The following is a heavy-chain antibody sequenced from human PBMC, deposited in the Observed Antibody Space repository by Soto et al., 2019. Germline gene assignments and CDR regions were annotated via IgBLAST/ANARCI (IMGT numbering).Heavy chain of an antibody. CDR2: IYSDNNT. CDR1: GFTVSSDS. Sequence: EVQLVETGGDLIQPGGSLRLSCAASGFTVSSDSMTWVRQAPGKGLEWISIIYSDNNTDYADSVKGRFSISRDTSKNILYLQMNSLRAEDTAEYYCARHYSAMGVWGQGTKVNVSS. V-gene: IGHV3-53*02. CDR3: ARHYSAMGV. J-gene: IGHJ6*02.